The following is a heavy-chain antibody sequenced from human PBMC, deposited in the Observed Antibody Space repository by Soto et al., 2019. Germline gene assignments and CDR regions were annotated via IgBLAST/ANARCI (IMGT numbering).Heavy chain of an antibody. CDR2: IYYSGST. Sequence: PSETLSLTCTVSGGSVSSSTYYWGWIRQPPGKGLEWIGTIYYSGSTYYNPSLKSRVTISVDTSKNQFSLKLSSVTAADTAVYYCASRLVVVAAPNWFDPWGQGTLVTVSS. CDR3: ASRLVVVAAPNWFDP. D-gene: IGHD2-15*01. CDR1: GGSVSSSTYY. J-gene: IGHJ5*02. V-gene: IGHV4-39*01.